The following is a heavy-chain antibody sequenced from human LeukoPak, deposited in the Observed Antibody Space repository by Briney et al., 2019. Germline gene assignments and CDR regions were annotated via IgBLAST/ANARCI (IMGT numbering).Heavy chain of an antibody. CDR2: ISFNGTNK. CDR3: VGGYYYDP. CDR1: GFTFDNYA. V-gene: IGHV3-30*03. Sequence: PGRSLRLSCAASGFTFDNYAMHWVRQAPGKGLEWVAVISFNGTNKYYADSVKGRFTISRDNSKNTLYLQMNSLRVEDTAVYSCVGGYYYDPWGQGTLVIVSS. J-gene: IGHJ5*02. D-gene: IGHD3-3*01.